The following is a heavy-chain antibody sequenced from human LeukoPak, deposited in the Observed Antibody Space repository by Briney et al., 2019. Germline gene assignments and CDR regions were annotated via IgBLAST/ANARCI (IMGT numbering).Heavy chain of an antibody. CDR2: ISYDRSNK. CDR3: ARDGRGYSAWDDAFDI. D-gene: IGHD5-18*01. CDR1: GFTFSSHA. V-gene: IGHV3-30-3*01. Sequence: GRSLRLSCAASGFTFSSHAMHWGRQAPGKGLEWVAVISYDRSNKYYADSVKGRFTISRDNSKNTLYLQMNSLRAEDTAVYYCARDGRGYSAWDDAFDIWGQGTMVTVSS. J-gene: IGHJ3*02.